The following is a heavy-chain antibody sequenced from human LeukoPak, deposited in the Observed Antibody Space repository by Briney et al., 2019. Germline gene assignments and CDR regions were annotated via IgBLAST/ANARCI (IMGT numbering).Heavy chain of an antibody. CDR3: ARDRYYYGMDV. V-gene: IGHV3-7*01. J-gene: IGHJ6*02. CDR2: IKQDESEK. CDR1: GFTFSNYW. Sequence: GGSLRLSCAASGFTFSNYWMSWVCQAPGKGLEWVANIKQDESEKHYVDSVKGRFTISRDNAKNSLYLQMNSLRAEDTAVYYCARDRYYYGMDVWGQGTTVTVSS.